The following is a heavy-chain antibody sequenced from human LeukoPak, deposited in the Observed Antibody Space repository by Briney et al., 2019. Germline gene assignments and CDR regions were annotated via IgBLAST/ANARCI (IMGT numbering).Heavy chain of an antibody. D-gene: IGHD3-22*01. J-gene: IGHJ4*02. CDR3: ARQLDYYDKRDY. CDR1: GYSFTNYG. CDR2: IDPSDSYS. Sequence: PGESLKISCKGSGYSFTNYGISWVRQMPGKGLEWMGRIDPSDSYSNYGPSFQGHVTISADRSISTAYLQWRSLKASDTATYYCARQLDYYDKRDYWGQGTLVTVAS. V-gene: IGHV5-10-1*01.